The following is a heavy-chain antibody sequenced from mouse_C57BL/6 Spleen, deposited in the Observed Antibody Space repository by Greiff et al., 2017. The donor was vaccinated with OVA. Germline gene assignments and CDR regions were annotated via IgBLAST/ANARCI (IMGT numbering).Heavy chain of an antibody. CDR2: INPDSSTI. V-gene: IGHV4-1*01. CDR1: GIDFSRYW. CDR3: ARPYYYGSSYDWYFDV. D-gene: IGHD1-1*01. J-gene: IGHJ1*03. Sequence: EVKLVESGGGLVQPGGSLKLSCAASGIDFSRYWMSWVRRAPGKGLEWIGEINPDSSTINYAPSLQDKFIISRDNAKNTLYLQMSKVRSEDTALYYCARPYYYGSSYDWYFDVWGTGTTVTVSS.